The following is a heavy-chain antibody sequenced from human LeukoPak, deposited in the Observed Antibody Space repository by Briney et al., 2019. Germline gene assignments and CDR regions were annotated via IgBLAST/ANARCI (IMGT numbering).Heavy chain of an antibody. CDR2: IYYSGST. J-gene: IGHJ4*02. D-gene: IGHD3-10*01. CDR3: ARLPGISDY. Sequence: PSETLSLTCTVSGGSISSSSYYWGWIRQPPGKGLEWIGSIYYSGSTYYNPSLKSRVTISVDTSKNQFSLKLSSVTAADTAVYYCARLPGISDYWGQGTLVTVSS. V-gene: IGHV4-39*01. CDR1: GGSISSSSYY.